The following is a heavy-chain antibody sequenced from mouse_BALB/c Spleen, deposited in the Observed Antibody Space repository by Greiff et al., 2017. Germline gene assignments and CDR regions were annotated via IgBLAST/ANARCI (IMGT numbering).Heavy chain of an antibody. CDR1: GFSLTSYG. D-gene: IGHD2-10*02. V-gene: IGHV2-9*02. J-gene: IGHJ3*01. Sequence: VKLVESGPGLVAPSQSLSITCTVSGFSLTSYGVHWVRQPPGKGLEWLGVIWAGGSTNYNSALMSRLSISKDNSKSQVFLKMNSLQTDDTAMYYCARGGYGNYEAWFAYWGQGTLVTVSA. CDR3: ARGGYGNYEAWFAY. CDR2: IWAGGST.